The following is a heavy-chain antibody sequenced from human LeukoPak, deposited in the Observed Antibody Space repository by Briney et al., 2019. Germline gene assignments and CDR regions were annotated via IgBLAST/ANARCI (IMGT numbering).Heavy chain of an antibody. D-gene: IGHD2-2*01. CDR3: AKSLVVPAATEAFDI. Sequence: PGGSLRLSCAASGFTFSSYGMHWVRQAPGKGLEWVAFIRYDGSNKYYADSVKGRFTISRDNSKNTLYLQMNSLRAEDTAVYYCAKSLVVPAATEAFDIWGQGTMVTVSS. V-gene: IGHV3-30*02. CDR2: IRYDGSNK. CDR1: GFTFSSYG. J-gene: IGHJ3*02.